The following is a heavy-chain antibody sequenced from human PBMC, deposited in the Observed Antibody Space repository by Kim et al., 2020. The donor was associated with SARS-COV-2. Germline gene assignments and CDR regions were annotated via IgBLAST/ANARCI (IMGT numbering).Heavy chain of an antibody. J-gene: IGHJ5*02. D-gene: IGHD3-3*01. Sequence: KSRLTIAVDTSKNQFSLKLSSVTAADTAVYYCAREERITVFGVVKYNWFDPWGQGTLVTVSS. V-gene: IGHV4-31*02. CDR3: AREERITVFGVVKYNWFDP.